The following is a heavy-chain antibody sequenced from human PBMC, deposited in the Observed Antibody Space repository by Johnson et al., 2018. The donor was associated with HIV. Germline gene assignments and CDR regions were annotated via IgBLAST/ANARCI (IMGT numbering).Heavy chain of an antibody. J-gene: IGHJ3*02. CDR1: GFTFSSYA. V-gene: IGHV3-23*04. CDR3: AKDRVGIYGEPWDI. Sequence: MQLVESGGGVVQPGRSLRLSCAASGFTFSSYAMSWVRQAPGKGLEWVSAISGSGGSTYYADSVKGRFTISRDNSKNTLYLQMNSLRAEDTAVYYCAKDRVGIYGEPWDIWGQGTMVTVSS. CDR2: ISGSGGST. D-gene: IGHD1-14*01.